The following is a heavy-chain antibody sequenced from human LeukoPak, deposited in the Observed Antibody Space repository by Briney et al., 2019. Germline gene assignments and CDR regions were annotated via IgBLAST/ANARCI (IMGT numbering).Heavy chain of an antibody. V-gene: IGHV4-59*01. CDR3: ARYIWGSYPTFEDY. CDR2: ISYSGST. CDR1: GGSISSYY. J-gene: IGHJ4*02. Sequence: SGPTLVNPSETLSLTCTVSGGSISSYYWSWIRQPPGKGLEWIGYISYSGSTNYNPSLTSRVTISVDTFKNQLSLKLNSVTAADTAVYYCARYIWGSYPTFEDYWGQGSLVTVSS. D-gene: IGHD3-16*02.